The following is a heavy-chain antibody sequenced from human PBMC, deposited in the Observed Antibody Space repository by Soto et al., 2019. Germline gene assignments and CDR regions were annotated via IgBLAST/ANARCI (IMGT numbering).Heavy chain of an antibody. CDR3: ARAGYYDSSGPCGY. D-gene: IGHD3-22*01. CDR1: GFTFSSYG. CDR2: IWYDGSNK. V-gene: IGHV3-33*01. Sequence: QVQLVESGGGVVQPGRSLRLSCAASGFTFSSYGMHWVRQAPGKGLEWVGVIWYDGSNKYYADSVKGRFTISRDNSKNTLYLQRNSMRAEDTAVYYCARAGYYDSSGPCGYWGHGTLVTVSS. J-gene: IGHJ4*01.